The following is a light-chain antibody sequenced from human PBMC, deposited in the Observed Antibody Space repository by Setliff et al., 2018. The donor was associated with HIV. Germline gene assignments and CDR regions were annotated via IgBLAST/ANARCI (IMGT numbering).Light chain of an antibody. Sequence: QSALAQPASVSGSPGQSITISCTGTSSDVGGYSYVSWYQQHPGKAPKLIIYEVRNRPSGVSNRFSGSKSGNTASLTISGLQAEDEADYYCSSYASTNTLPFGTGTKDTVL. J-gene: IGLJ1*01. CDR2: EVR. CDR3: SSYASTNTLP. V-gene: IGLV2-14*01. CDR1: SSDVGGYSY.